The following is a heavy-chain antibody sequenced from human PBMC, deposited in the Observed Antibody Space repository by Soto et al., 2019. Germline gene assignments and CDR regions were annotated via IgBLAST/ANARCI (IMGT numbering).Heavy chain of an antibody. CDR3: ARVYYYCSGSYFSRGYYYYYMDV. V-gene: IGHV4-39*01. Sequence: SETLSLTCTVSGGSISSSSYYWGWIRQPPGKGLEWIGSIYYSGSTYYNTSLKSRVTISVDTSKNQFYLKLSSVTAADTAVYYCARVYYYCSGSYFSRGYYYYYMDVWGKGTTVTVS. D-gene: IGHD3-10*01. J-gene: IGHJ6*03. CDR1: GGSISSSSYY. CDR2: IYYSGST.